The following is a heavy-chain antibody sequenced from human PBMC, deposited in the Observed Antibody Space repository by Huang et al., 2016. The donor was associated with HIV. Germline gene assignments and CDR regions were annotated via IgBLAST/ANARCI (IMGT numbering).Heavy chain of an antibody. D-gene: IGHD3-16*01. V-gene: IGHV3-48*04. Sequence: EVQLVESGGGLVQPGGSLRLSCAASGFTFSSYSMSWVRQAPGKGLEWISYISSVSRTAYYADFVKGRFTISRDNAKNSLYLKINSVRAEDTAVYYCERGARSSPAPWGAFDMWGQGTMVTVSS. CDR1: GFTFSSYS. CDR3: ERGARSSPAPWGAFDM. J-gene: IGHJ3*02. CDR2: ISSVSRTA.